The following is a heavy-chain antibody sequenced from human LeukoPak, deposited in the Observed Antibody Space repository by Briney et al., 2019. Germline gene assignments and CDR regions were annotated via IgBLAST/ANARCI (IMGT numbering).Heavy chain of an antibody. J-gene: IGHJ4*02. CDR1: GGSISSYY. CDR2: IYYSGST. Sequence: SETLSLTCTVSGGSISSYYWSWIRQPPGKGLEWMGYIYYSGSTDYNPSLKSRVTISVETSKNQFPLKLSSVTAADTAVYYCARVTGYMIEDYFDYWGQGTLVTVSS. D-gene: IGHD3-22*01. V-gene: IGHV4-59*01. CDR3: ARVTGYMIEDYFDY.